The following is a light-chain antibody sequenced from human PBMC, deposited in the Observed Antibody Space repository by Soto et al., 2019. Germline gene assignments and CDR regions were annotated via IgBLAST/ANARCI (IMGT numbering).Light chain of an antibody. Sequence: EIVLTQSPATLSLSPGEGATLSCRASQTVSNFLAWYQQKPGQAPRLLIYDASKRATGIPARFSGSGSGTDFTLTISRLAPEDFAVYYCQQRYNWPLTYGGGTKVDIK. CDR2: DAS. CDR3: QQRYNWPLT. V-gene: IGKV3-11*01. CDR1: QTVSNF. J-gene: IGKJ4*01.